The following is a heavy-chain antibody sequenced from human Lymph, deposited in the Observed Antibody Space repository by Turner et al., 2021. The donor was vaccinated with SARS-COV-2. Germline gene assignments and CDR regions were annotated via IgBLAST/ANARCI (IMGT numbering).Heavy chain of an antibody. D-gene: IGHD3-10*01. CDR3: ARSRDLQSMVRGVDPFDY. Sequence: QVQLVQSGAAVKKPGASVKVSCKASGYTFTGYYIHWVRQAPGQGLEWMGWINPDSSGTNYAQRFQGRVTMTRDTSLSTAYMQLSRLRSDDTAVYYCARSRDLQSMVRGVDPFDYWGQGTLVTVSS. J-gene: IGHJ4*02. V-gene: IGHV1-2*02. CDR2: INPDSSGT. CDR1: GYTFTGYY.